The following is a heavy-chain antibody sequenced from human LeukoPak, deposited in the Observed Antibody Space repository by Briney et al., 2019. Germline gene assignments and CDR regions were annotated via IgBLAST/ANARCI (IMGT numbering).Heavy chain of an antibody. J-gene: IGHJ4*02. CDR3: AKERANEWELFEADY. CDR1: GFTFSNHW. CDR2: IYPDGSEK. V-gene: IGHV3-7*03. D-gene: IGHD3-10*01. Sequence: GGSLRLSCTASGFTFSNHWMNWVRQAPGKGLEWVANIYPDGSEKYSVDSVKGRFTISRDNAKNTVYLQMNSLRAEDTAVYYCAKERANEWELFEADYWGQGTLVTVSS.